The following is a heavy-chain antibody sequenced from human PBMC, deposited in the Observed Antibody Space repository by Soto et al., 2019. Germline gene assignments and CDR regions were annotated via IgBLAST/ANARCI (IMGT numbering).Heavy chain of an antibody. CDR2: IYFGGST. CDR1: GGSISSGDYS. V-gene: IGHV4-30-2*01. J-gene: IGHJ6*02. Sequence: TSETLSLTCAVSGGSISSGDYSWNWIRQPPGKGLEWIGYIYFGGSTYYNPSLQSRVTMSVDRSRNQFSLKLNSVTAEDTAVYYCATTYGQSYYYYGMDIWGQGTTVTVSS. CDR3: ATTYGQSYYYYGMDI. D-gene: IGHD3-10*01.